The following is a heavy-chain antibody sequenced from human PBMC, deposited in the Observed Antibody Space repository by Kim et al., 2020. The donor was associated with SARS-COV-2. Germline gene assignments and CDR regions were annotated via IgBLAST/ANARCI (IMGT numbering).Heavy chain of an antibody. CDR2: IRTKTDGGTT. Sequence: GGSLRLSCAASAFTFSNVWMSWVRQPPGKGLEWVGRIRTKTDGGTTDYAAPVKVRFTISRDDSKDTLYLQMNSLKTEDTAVYYCAAAGAAVGTSAEYFQHWSQGTLVTVSS. J-gene: IGHJ1*01. CDR3: AAAGAAVGTSAEYFQH. V-gene: IGHV3-15*01. D-gene: IGHD1-1*01. CDR1: AFTFSNVW.